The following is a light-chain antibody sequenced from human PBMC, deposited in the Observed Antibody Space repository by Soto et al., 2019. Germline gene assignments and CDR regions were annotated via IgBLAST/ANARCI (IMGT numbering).Light chain of an antibody. V-gene: IGKV3-20*01. CDR1: QSVTNNF. CDR3: QQYGTPLFT. CDR2: GAS. Sequence: IVLTQSPGTLSLSPGERATLSCGASQSVTNNFLAWYQQKPGQAPRLIIYGASSRATGVPDRFSGSGSGTDFTLTISRLEPGDFAVYYCQQYGTPLFTFGPGNKVDIK. J-gene: IGKJ3*01.